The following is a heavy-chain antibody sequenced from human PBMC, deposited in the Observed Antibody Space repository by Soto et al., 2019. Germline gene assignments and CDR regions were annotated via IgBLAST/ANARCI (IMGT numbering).Heavy chain of an antibody. D-gene: IGHD6-19*01. J-gene: IGHJ4*02. Sequence: QVQLVESGGGVVQPGRSLRLACAASGLTFSNYGMHWVRQAPGKGLEWVAVISYDGSNKYYADSVKCQFTISRDNSKNTLFLQMNSLRADDTALYYCAKDTGSGGSPFDNWGQGTLVIVSS. CDR1: GLTFSNYG. CDR3: AKDTGSGGSPFDN. V-gene: IGHV3-30*18. CDR2: ISYDGSNK.